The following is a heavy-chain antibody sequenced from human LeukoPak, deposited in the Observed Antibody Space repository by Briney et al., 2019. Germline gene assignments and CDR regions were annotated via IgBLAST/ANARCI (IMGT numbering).Heavy chain of an antibody. CDR2: MNPNSGNT. CDR3: ARVPSSRRITIFGVAPGGWIDP. J-gene: IGHJ5*02. D-gene: IGHD3-3*01. Sequence: ASVKVSCKASGYTFTSYDINWVRQATGQGLEWMGWMNPNSGNTGYAQKFQGRVTMTRNTSISTAYMELSSLRSEDTAVYYCARVPSSRRITIFGVAPGGWIDPWGQGTLVTVSS. CDR1: GYTFTSYD. V-gene: IGHV1-8*01.